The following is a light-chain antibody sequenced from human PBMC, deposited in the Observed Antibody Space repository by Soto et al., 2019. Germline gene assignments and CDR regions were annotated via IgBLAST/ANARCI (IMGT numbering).Light chain of an antibody. Sequence: QSALTQPRSVSGSPGQSVTISCTGTSNDVGAYHYVSWYQHHPGKAPKLIIYDVTQRPSGIPDRFSGSKSGNTASLTISGLQSEDEADYFCCSYAGSSTMIFGGGTKLTVL. J-gene: IGLJ2*01. CDR2: DVT. CDR3: CSYAGSSTMI. CDR1: SNDVGAYHY. V-gene: IGLV2-11*01.